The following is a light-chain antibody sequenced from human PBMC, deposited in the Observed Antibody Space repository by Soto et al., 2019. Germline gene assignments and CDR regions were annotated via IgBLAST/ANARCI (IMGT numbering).Light chain of an antibody. CDR1: ESVTNY. J-gene: IGKJ4*02. Sequence: EIVLTQSPATLSLSGGERGTLSCRASESVTNYLAWYQQKPGQAPSLLVYDVSNRATGTPASFSGGGSGTDSTLTISIVEPEDSAVYSCQQRSDWPWTFGGGTKVDIK. CDR3: QQRSDWPWT. V-gene: IGKV3-11*01. CDR2: DVS.